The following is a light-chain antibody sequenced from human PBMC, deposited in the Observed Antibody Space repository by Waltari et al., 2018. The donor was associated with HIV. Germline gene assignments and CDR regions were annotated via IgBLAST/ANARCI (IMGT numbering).Light chain of an antibody. CDR1: SSDVGSYNL. Sequence: QSALTQPASVSGSPGQSITISCTGTSSDVGSYNLVSWSEHHPGKAPKLIIYEVTKRPSGVSNRFAGSKSGNTASLTISGLQAEDEADYYCCSYAGSPTFVIFGGGTKLTVL. J-gene: IGLJ2*01. CDR2: EVT. V-gene: IGLV2-23*02. CDR3: CSYAGSPTFVI.